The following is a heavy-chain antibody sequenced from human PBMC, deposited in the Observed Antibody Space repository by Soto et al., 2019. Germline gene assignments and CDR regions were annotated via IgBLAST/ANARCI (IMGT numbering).Heavy chain of an antibody. Sequence: QVQLQQWSAGLLNPSETLSLTCAVYGGSFSGYYWTWIRQPPGTGLEWIGEINHSGSTNYNPSLKSQVTISVDTSKYLFSMTLSSVSAADTEVYYCARDKIAGQFDYWGQRALVTVYS. D-gene: IGHD2-21*01. CDR3: ARDKIAGQFDY. V-gene: IGHV4-34*01. CDR1: GGSFSGYY. J-gene: IGHJ4*02. CDR2: INHSGST.